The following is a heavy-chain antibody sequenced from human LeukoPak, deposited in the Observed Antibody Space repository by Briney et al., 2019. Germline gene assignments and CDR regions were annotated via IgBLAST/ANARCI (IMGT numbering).Heavy chain of an antibody. D-gene: IGHD5-12*01. J-gene: IGHJ4*02. Sequence: GGSLRLSCAASGFTFSSYSMNWVRQAPGKGLEWVSSISSSSSYIYYADSVKGRFTISRDNSKNTLYLQMNSLRAEDTAVYYCAKDDSGYDSGITDYWGQGTLVTVSS. CDR2: ISSSSSYI. CDR3: AKDDSGYDSGITDY. CDR1: GFTFSSYS. V-gene: IGHV3-21*01.